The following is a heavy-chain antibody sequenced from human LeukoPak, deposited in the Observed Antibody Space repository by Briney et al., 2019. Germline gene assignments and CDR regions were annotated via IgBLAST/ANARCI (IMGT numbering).Heavy chain of an antibody. Sequence: PSETLSLTCAVYGGSFSGYYWSWIRQPPGKGLEWIGEINHSGSTYYNPSLKSRVTISVDTSKNQFSLRLSSVTAADTAVYYCARVLYYGSGSPPYYFDYWGQGTLVTVSS. V-gene: IGHV4-34*01. CDR1: GGSFSGYY. D-gene: IGHD3-10*01. CDR2: INHSGST. CDR3: ARVLYYGSGSPPYYFDY. J-gene: IGHJ4*02.